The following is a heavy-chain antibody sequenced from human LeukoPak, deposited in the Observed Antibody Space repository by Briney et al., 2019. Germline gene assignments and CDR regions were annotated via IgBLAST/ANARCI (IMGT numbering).Heavy chain of an antibody. Sequence: GGSLRLSCAASGFTFSDHYIDWVRQAPGKGLEWVGRTRNKTKGYTTDYGASVKGRFTISRDGSTNSVYLQMNSLKTEDTAVYFCARAEPHDYWGQGTLVTVSS. CDR2: TRNKTKGYTT. CDR3: ARAEPHDY. CDR1: GFTFSDHY. J-gene: IGHJ4*02. V-gene: IGHV3-72*01.